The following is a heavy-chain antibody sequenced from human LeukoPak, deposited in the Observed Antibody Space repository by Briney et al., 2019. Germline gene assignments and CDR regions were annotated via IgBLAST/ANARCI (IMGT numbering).Heavy chain of an antibody. CDR1: GFALSGYW. CDR3: ARVERDYYYGLDV. CDR2: IWSDDNNK. V-gene: IGHV3-33*08. J-gene: IGHJ6*02. Sequence: GGSLRLSCGASGFALSGYWMNWVRQAPGKGLEWVAVIWSDDNNKDYADSVKGRFTVSRDNSNSKLYLQMNSLRAEDTAVYYCARVERDYYYGLDVWGQGTTVTVSS.